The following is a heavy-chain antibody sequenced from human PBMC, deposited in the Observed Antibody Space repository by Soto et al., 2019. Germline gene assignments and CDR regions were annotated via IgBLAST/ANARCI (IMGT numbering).Heavy chain of an antibody. V-gene: IGHV3-20*04. J-gene: IGHJ4*02. Sequence: GGSLRLSCAASGFTFDDYGMSWVRQAPGKGLEWVSGINWNGASTGYADSVKGRFTISRDNAKNSLYLQMNSLRAEDTAVDYCAGGIPMENLNYASDYWGQGTLVTVSS. CDR3: AGGIPMENLNYASDY. CDR1: GFTFDDYG. D-gene: IGHD1-7*01. CDR2: INWNGAST.